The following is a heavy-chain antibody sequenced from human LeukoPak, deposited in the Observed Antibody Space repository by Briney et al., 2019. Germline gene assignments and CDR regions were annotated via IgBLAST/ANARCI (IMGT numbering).Heavy chain of an antibody. CDR1: GFIFSQYA. D-gene: IGHD6-19*01. CDR2: IWFDGRQT. Sequence: PGGSLRLSCAASGFIFSQYAMHWVRQAPGKGLDWVAVIWFDGRQTFYADSVKGRFTISRDNSKNTLYLQMNSLRAEDTAFYYCVKDRTVAGTDARYYFDSWGQGTLVTVSS. CDR3: VKDRTVAGTDARYYFDS. J-gene: IGHJ4*02. V-gene: IGHV3-33*06.